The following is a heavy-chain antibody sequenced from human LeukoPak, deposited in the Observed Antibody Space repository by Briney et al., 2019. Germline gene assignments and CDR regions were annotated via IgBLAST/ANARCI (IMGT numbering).Heavy chain of an antibody. D-gene: IGHD3-10*01. V-gene: IGHV3-21*04. CDR1: GFTFSSYS. CDR2: ISSSSSYI. J-gene: IGHJ4*02. Sequence: GGSLRLSCAASGFTFSSYSMNWVRQAPGKGLEWVSSISSSSSYIYYADSVKGRFTISRDSAKNSLSLQMDSLRAEDTAVYYCAKAPFTYYYGSGSCIDYWGQGTLVTVSS. CDR3: AKAPFTYYYGSGSCIDY.